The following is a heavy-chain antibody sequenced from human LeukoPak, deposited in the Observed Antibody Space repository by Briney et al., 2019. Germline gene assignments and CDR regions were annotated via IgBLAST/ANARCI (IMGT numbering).Heavy chain of an antibody. CDR2: INPNGGST. CDR1: GYTFTGYY. D-gene: IGHD3-9*01. CDR3: ARDPYSTGFPVGFWFAP. Sequence: SVKVSCKASGYTFTGYYIHWVRQAPGQGLEWMGIINPNGGSTSYAQKFQGRVTITRDTSTSTVYMELSSLRSEDTAVYYCARDPYSTGFPVGFWFAPWGQGTLVTVSS. J-gene: IGHJ5*02. V-gene: IGHV1-46*01.